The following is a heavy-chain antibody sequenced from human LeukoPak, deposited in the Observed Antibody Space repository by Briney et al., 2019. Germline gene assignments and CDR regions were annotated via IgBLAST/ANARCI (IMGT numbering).Heavy chain of an antibody. CDR2: IRYDGSIK. CDR3: AKDARRVRDIGVVFGRGRGYMDV. D-gene: IGHD2-15*01. V-gene: IGHV3-30*02. Sequence: PGGSLRLSCAASGFTFSSYGMHWVRQAPGKGLEWVAFIRYDGSIKYYADSVKGRFTISRDNSKNTLYLQMNSLTGEDTAVYYCAKDARRVRDIGVVFGRGRGYMDVWGKGTTATISS. CDR1: GFTFSSYG. J-gene: IGHJ6*03.